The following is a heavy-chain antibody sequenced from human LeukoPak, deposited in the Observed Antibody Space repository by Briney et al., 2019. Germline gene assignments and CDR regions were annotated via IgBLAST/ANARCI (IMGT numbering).Heavy chain of an antibody. CDR3: AKDSGPDTAMVVSPDY. J-gene: IGHJ4*02. Sequence: GGSLRLSCAASGFTFSSYAMSWVRQAPGKGLEWVSAISGSGGSAYYADSVRGRFTISRDNSKNTLYLQMNSLRAEDTAVYYCAKDSGPDTAMVVSPDYWGQGTLVTVSS. V-gene: IGHV3-23*01. CDR2: ISGSGGSA. CDR1: GFTFSSYA. D-gene: IGHD5-18*01.